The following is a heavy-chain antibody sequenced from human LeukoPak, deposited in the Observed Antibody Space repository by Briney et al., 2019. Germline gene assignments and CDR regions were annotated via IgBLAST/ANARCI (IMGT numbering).Heavy chain of an antibody. D-gene: IGHD6-19*01. CDR2: IWYDGSNK. V-gene: IGHV3-33*01. J-gene: IGHJ4*02. CDR1: GFTFSSYG. Sequence: GGSLRLSCAASGFTFSSYGVHWVRQAPGKGLEWVAVIWYDGSNKYYADPVKGRFTISRDNSKNTLYLQMNSLRAEDTAVYYCARRQYSSGWYSLDYWGQGTLVTVSS. CDR3: ARRQYSSGWYSLDY.